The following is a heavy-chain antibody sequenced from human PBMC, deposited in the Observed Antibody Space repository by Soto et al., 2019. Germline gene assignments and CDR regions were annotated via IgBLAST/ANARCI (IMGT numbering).Heavy chain of an antibody. D-gene: IGHD3-3*01. CDR2: ISGSGGST. Sequence: GGSLRLSCAASGFTFSSYAMSWVRQAPGKGLEWVSAISGSGGSTYYADSVKGRFTISRDNSKNTLYLQMNSLRAEDTAVYYCAKVPDNDFWSGYSDYYYYYMDVWGKGTTVTVSS. J-gene: IGHJ6*03. V-gene: IGHV3-23*01. CDR1: GFTFSSYA. CDR3: AKVPDNDFWSGYSDYYYYYMDV.